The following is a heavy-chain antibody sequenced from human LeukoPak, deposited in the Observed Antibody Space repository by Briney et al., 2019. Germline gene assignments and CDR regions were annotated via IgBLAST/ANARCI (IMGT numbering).Heavy chain of an antibody. CDR2: IIPILGIA. V-gene: IGHV1-69*04. CDR3: ARDYGGKGVSDAFDI. D-gene: IGHD4-23*01. Sequence: GASVKVSCKASGGTFSSYAISWVRQAPGQGLEWMGRIIPILGIANYAQKFQGRVTITADKSTSTAYMELSSLRSEDTAVYYCARDYGGKGVSDAFDIWGQGTMVTVSS. CDR1: GGTFSSYA. J-gene: IGHJ3*02.